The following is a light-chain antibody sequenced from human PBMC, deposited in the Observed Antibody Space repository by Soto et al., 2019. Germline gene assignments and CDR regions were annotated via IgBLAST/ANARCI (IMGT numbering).Light chain of an antibody. CDR3: QRYLDLPRT. CDR2: DES. V-gene: IGKV1-33*01. J-gene: IGKJ5*01. CDR1: QGINYY. Sequence: DIQMTQSPSSLSASIGARVTITCQASQGINYYLNWYQQKPGKAHKLLIYDESILRTGVPSRFSGSGSGPDFTFTISSLPPEDGATYYCQRYLDLPRTFGHGTRLEI.